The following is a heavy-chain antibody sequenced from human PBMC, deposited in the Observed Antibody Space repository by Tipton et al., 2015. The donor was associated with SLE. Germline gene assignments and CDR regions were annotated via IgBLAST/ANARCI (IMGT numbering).Heavy chain of an antibody. D-gene: IGHD1-26*01. V-gene: IGHV3-21*04. CDR1: GFTLSVYS. CDR3: ASGFSGSLGGY. Sequence: SLRLSCVAPGFTLSVYSMNWVRQAPGKGLEWASFISSTSSYTFYADSVKGRFTISRDNSKNTLYLQMNSLRAEDTAVYYCASGFSGSLGGYWGQGTLVTVSS. CDR2: ISSTSSYT. J-gene: IGHJ4*02.